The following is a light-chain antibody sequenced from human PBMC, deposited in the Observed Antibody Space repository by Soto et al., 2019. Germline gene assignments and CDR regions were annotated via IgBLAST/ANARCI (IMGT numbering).Light chain of an antibody. CDR3: QRNA. J-gene: IGKJ2*01. Sequence: EIVLTQSPGTLSLSPGERATLSCRASHSISSDTLAWYQQKPGQPPRLLIYATSSRATGIPDRFSGSGSGTDVTLTISRLEPEDFAVYYCQRNAFGQGTKLEI. CDR2: ATS. V-gene: IGKV3-20*01. CDR1: HSISSDT.